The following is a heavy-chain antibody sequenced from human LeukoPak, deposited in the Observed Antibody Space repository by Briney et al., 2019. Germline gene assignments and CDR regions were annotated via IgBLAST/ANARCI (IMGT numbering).Heavy chain of an antibody. D-gene: IGHD5-12*01. CDR1: GINFRGYW. V-gene: IGHV3-7*01. J-gene: IGHJ4*02. CDR2: MKQDGSEK. CDR3: ARDLGHTGYDLYDY. Sequence: GGSLRLSCAVSGINFRGYWMAWVRQAPGKGLYWVANMKQDGSEKYYVDSVKGRFTIPRDNDKNSLYLEMNSLRVEETAVYYCARDLGHTGYDLYDYWGQGTLVTVSS.